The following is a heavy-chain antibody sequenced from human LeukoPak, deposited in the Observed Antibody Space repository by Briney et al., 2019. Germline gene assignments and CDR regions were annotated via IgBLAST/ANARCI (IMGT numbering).Heavy chain of an antibody. CDR2: ISSSGSTI. V-gene: IGHV3-48*03. J-gene: IGHJ6*03. Sequence: PGGSLRLSCAASGFTFSSYEMYWVRQAPGKGLEWVSYISSSGSTIYYADSVKGRFTVSRDNAKNSLYLQMNSLRAEDTAVYYCARDPHTAMVPWYMDVWGKGTTVTVSS. CDR1: GFTFSSYE. D-gene: IGHD5-18*01. CDR3: ARDPHTAMVPWYMDV.